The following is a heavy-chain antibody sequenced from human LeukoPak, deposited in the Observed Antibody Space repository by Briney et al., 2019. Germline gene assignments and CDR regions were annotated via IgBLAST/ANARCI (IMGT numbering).Heavy chain of an antibody. V-gene: IGHV3-23*01. CDR3: ARGLGRELDGAFDI. Sequence: GGSLRLSCAASGFTFSNYAMSWVRQAPGKGLEWVSAISGSGGSTYYADSVKGRFTISRDNSKNTLHLQMNSLRAEDTAVYYCARGLGRELDGAFDIWGQGTMVTVSS. CDR1: GFTFSNYA. CDR2: ISGSGGST. D-gene: IGHD3-10*01. J-gene: IGHJ3*02.